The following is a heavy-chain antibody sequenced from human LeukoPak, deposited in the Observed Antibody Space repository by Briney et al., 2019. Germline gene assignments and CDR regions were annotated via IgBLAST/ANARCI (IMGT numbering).Heavy chain of an antibody. CDR1: GGTFSSYT. D-gene: IGHD5-18*01. V-gene: IGHV1-69*04. J-gene: IGHJ4*02. Sequence: GASVKASCKASGGTFSSYTISWVRQAPGQGLEWMGRIIPILGIANYAQKFQSRVTITADKSTSTAYMELSSLRSEDTAVYYCARDYSYGYSWGQGTLVTVSS. CDR2: IIPILGIA. CDR3: ARDYSYGYS.